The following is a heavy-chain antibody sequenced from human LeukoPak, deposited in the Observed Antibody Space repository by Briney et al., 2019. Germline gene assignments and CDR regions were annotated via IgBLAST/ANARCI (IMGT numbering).Heavy chain of an antibody. CDR3: ARDPRHYGSGTYYNERAQGIDY. V-gene: IGHV3-48*03. Sequence: GGSLRLSCTASGFTFSSFEMNWVRQAPGKGPEWISYISRTGTVIYYADSVKGRFTIPRDNAKNSLFLRMTDLRVEDTAVYYCARDPRHYGSGTYYNERAQGIDYWGQGTLVTVSS. CDR2: ISRTGTVI. CDR1: GFTFSSFE. D-gene: IGHD3-10*01. J-gene: IGHJ4*02.